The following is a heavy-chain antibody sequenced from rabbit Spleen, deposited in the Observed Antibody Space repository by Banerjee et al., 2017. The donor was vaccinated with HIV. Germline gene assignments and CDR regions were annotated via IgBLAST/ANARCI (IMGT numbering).Heavy chain of an antibody. D-gene: IGHD2-1*01. CDR1: GFSFSRGYD. CDR2: IYAGSSGST. J-gene: IGHJ4*01. CDR3: VRDQAGDADYGPYYLNL. Sequence: QEQLEESGGGLVQPEGSLTLTCTVSGFSFSRGYDMCWVRQAPGKGLEWIGCIYAGSSGSTYYASWAKGRFTVSKTSSTTVDLKMTGLTAADTATYFCVRDQAGDADYGPYYLNLWGPGTLVTVS. V-gene: IGHV1S45*01.